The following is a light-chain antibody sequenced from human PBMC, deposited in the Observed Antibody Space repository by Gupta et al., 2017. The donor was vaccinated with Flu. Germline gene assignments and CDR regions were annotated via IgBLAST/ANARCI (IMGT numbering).Light chain of an antibody. CDR1: TLGEKY. V-gene: IGLV3-1*01. Sequence: SSELTQPSSVSVSPGQTATITCAGGTLGEKYVSCDRQKPDQSPVLVIYQDYRRPSATPERLSGSNSGNAGTLTIAGTQAMDEDDYYCQTWVNGTWVFGGGTKLTVL. CDR2: QDY. CDR3: QTWVNGTWV. J-gene: IGLJ3*02.